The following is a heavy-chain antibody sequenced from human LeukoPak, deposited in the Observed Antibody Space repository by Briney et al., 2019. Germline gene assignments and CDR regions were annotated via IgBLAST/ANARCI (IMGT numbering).Heavy chain of an antibody. Sequence: GGSLRLSCAATGFTFSSFWMIWVRQAPGKGLEWVGNIKQDGSEKRYADSVRGRFSISRDNAQTSLYLQMNSLRAEDTAVYYCARASDPWLQLTWGQGTLVTVSS. V-gene: IGHV3-7*05. CDR2: IKQDGSEK. D-gene: IGHD5-24*01. CDR1: GFTFSSFW. J-gene: IGHJ5*02. CDR3: ARASDPWLQLT.